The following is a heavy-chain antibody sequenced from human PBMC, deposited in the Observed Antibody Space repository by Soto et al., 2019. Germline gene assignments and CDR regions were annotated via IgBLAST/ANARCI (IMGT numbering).Heavy chain of an antibody. V-gene: IGHV3-74*01. J-gene: IGHJ4*02. D-gene: IGHD3-22*01. CDR3: AGLILGGRDY. CDR2: LSPDGNTA. Sequence: EVQVVESGGGLVKPGGSLRLSCEVSGFTFSSYWMHWVRQAPGEGMVWVSRLSPDGNTAHYADSVKGRFTISRDNAKSTVSLKMTSLRAEDTAMYYCAGLILGGRDYWGQGTLVP. CDR1: GFTFSSYW.